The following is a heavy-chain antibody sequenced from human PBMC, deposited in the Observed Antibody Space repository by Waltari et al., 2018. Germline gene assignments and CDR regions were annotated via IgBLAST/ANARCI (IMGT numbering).Heavy chain of an antibody. D-gene: IGHD3-10*01. CDR2: ISSNGGST. CDR3: ARVRIGVRGYPDY. J-gene: IGHJ4*02. Sequence: EVQLVESGGGLVQPGGSLRLSCAASGFTFSSYAMHWVRQAPGKGLEYVSAISSNGGSTYYANCVKGRFTISRDNTKYTLYLQMGSLRAEDMAVYYCARVRIGVRGYPDYWGQGTLVTVSS. CDR1: GFTFSSYA. V-gene: IGHV3-64*01.